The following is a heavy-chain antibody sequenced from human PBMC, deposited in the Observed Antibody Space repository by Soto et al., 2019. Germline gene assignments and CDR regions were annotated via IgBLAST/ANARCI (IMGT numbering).Heavy chain of an antibody. CDR3: AKPNLSCSSTSCYDY. CDR2: ISGSGGRI. Sequence: GGSLTLSCAASGFTFSSYAMSWVRQAPGKGLEWVSVISGSGGRINYADSVKGRFTISRDNSKNTLYLQMNSLRGEDTAVYYCAKPNLSCSSTSCYDYWGQGTLVTVAS. D-gene: IGHD2-2*01. V-gene: IGHV3-23*01. J-gene: IGHJ4*02. CDR1: GFTFSSYA.